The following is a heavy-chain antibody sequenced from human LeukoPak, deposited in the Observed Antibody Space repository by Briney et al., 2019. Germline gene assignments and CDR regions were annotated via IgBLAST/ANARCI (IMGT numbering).Heavy chain of an antibody. CDR1: GFAFSNYA. Sequence: GGSLRLSCAASGFAFSNYAMSWVRRAPGKGLEWVSSLSGGGDSRYYADSVMGRFTISRDNSKNTLYLQMNSLRAEDTAVYYCAKAVRSMVTGGGYFDSWGQGTLVTVSS. V-gene: IGHV3-23*01. J-gene: IGHJ4*02. CDR3: AKAVRSMVTGGGYFDS. CDR2: LSGGGDSR. D-gene: IGHD3-10*01.